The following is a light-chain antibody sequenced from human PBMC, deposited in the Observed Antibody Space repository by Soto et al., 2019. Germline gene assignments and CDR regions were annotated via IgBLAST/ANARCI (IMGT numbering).Light chain of an antibody. CDR2: GAS. Sequence: EIVLTQSPGTLSLSPGERATLSCRASQNVDTKYLAWYQFKPGQAPRIIIYGASTRATGIPARFSGSGSGTEFTPTISSLQSQDFAVYYCQQYNNWPSITFGQGTRVEIK. CDR3: QQYNNWPSIT. V-gene: IGKV3-15*01. CDR1: QNVDTKY. J-gene: IGKJ5*01.